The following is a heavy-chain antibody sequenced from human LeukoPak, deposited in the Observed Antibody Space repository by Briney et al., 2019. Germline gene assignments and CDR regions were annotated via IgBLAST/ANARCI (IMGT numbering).Heavy chain of an antibody. CDR2: ISGGGGTT. CDR1: GFTFSSYV. D-gene: IGHD2-15*01. J-gene: IGHJ4*02. V-gene: IGHV3-23*01. CDR3: AKRDCSGGSCYSPLDY. Sequence: GGSLRLSCAASGFTFSSYVISWVREAPGMGLEWVSVISGGGGTTFYADSVKGRFTISRDNSKNTVYLQMNSLRGEDTAVYYCAKRDCSGGSCYSPLDYWGQGTLVTVSS.